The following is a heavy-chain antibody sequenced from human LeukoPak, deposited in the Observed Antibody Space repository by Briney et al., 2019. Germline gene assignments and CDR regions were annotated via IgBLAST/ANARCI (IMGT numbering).Heavy chain of an antibody. CDR3: ASRGPRTSNYYYYGMDV. CDR1: GFTFSSYN. V-gene: IGHV3-48*02. Sequence: GGSLRLSCAASGFTFSSYNMNWVRQAPGKGLEWLSYISSSGSTINYADPVKGRFTISRDNAKNSLHLQMNSLGDEDTAVYYCASRGPRTSNYYYYGMDVWGQGTTVTVSS. CDR2: ISSSGSTI. J-gene: IGHJ6*02. D-gene: IGHD2-8*01.